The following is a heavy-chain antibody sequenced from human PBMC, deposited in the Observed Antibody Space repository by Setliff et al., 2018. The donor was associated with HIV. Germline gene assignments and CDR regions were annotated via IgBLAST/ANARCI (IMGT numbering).Heavy chain of an antibody. J-gene: IGHJ5*02. CDR3: ARDLYCSSTSCYRGWFDP. CDR1: GYTFTSYG. CDR2: ISAYNGNT. D-gene: IGHD2-2*01. Sequence: ASVKVSCKASGYTFTSYGISWVRQAPGQGLEWMGWISAYNGNTNYAQKLQGRVTMTTDTSTSTAYMELRSLRSDDTAVYYCARDLYCSSTSCYRGWFDPWGQGTLVTVSS. V-gene: IGHV1-18*01.